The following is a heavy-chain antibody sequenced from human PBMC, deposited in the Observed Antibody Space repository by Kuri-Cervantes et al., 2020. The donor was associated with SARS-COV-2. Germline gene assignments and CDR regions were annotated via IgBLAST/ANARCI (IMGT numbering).Heavy chain of an antibody. CDR3: AGDERFCSGGSCYSEAGNWFDP. V-gene: IGHV3-23*01. J-gene: IGHJ5*02. CDR1: GITFSSYA. Sequence: GESLKISCAASGITFSSYAMGWVRQAPGKGLEWDSAISGSGGSTYYADSVKGRFTISRDNAKNSLYLQMNSLRAEDTAVYCCAGDERFCSGGSCYSEAGNWFDPWGQGTLVTVSS. CDR2: ISGSGGST. D-gene: IGHD2-15*01.